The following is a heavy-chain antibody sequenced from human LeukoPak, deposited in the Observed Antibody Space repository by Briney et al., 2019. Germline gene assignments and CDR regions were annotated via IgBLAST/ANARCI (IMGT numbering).Heavy chain of an antibody. CDR3: AGGLIAAAGTRVDY. D-gene: IGHD6-13*01. CDR2: IYYSGST. CDR1: GGSISSYY. Sequence: SETLSLTCTVSGGSISSYYWSWIRQPPGKGLEWIGYIYYSGSTNYNPSLKSRVTISADTPKNQFSLKLSSVTAADTAVYYCAGGLIAAAGTRVDYWGQGTLVTVSS. V-gene: IGHV4-59*01. J-gene: IGHJ4*02.